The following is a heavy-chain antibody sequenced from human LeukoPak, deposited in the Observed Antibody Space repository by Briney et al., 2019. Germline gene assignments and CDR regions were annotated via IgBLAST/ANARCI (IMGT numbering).Heavy chain of an antibody. CDR1: GFTFSDYY. CDR3: ARSRITICGVYDY. D-gene: IGHD3-3*01. V-gene: IGHV3-11*01. J-gene: IGHJ4*02. CDR2: ISSSGSTI. Sequence: PGGPLRLFCAASGFTFSDYYMSWIRQARGKGLEWVSYISSSGSTIYYADSVKGRFTISRDNAKNSLYLQMNSPRAEDTAVYYCARSRITICGVYDYWGQGTLVTVSS.